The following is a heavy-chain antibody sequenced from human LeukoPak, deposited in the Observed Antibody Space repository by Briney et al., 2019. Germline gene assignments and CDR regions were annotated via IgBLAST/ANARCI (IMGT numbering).Heavy chain of an antibody. D-gene: IGHD4-17*01. Sequence: SETLSLTCIVSRGSISSSGYWGWIRQPPGKGLEWIGSIYYSGSTYYSPSLKSRVTISVDTSKNQFSLKLNSVTAADTAVYYCARHDYGDYYYWGQETLVTVSS. CDR1: RGSISSSGY. J-gene: IGHJ4*02. CDR2: IYYSGST. V-gene: IGHV4-39*01. CDR3: ARHDYGDYYY.